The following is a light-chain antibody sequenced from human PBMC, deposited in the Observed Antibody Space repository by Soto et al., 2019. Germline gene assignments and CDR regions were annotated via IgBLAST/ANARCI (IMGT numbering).Light chain of an antibody. CDR3: QPYNNWPPIT. CDR2: GAS. Sequence: EIVMTQSPATLSVSPGESATPSCRPTQSVSSNLACYQQKPGQAPRLXXYGASARANGIPARFTGSGSGTELTLTISSLQSEDFSVYDCQPYNNWPPITFGQGTGLEIK. CDR1: QSVSSN. J-gene: IGKJ5*01. V-gene: IGKV3-15*01.